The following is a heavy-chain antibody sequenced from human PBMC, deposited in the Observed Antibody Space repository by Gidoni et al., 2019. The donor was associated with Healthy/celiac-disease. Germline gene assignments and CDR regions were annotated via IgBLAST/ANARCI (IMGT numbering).Heavy chain of an antibody. J-gene: IGHJ6*02. D-gene: IGHD2-2*01. Sequence: EQGKGLEWVANIKQDGSEKYYVESVKGRFTISRDNAKNSLYLQMNSLRAEDTAVYYCARDDPKPIFCSSTSCHEEHYGMDVWGQGTTVTVSS. V-gene: IGHV3-7*03. CDR2: IKQDGSEK. CDR3: ARDDPKPIFCSSTSCHEEHYGMDV.